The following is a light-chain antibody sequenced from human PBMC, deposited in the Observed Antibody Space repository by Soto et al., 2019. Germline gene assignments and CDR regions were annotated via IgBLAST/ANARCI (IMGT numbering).Light chain of an antibody. J-gene: IGKJ2*01. Sequence: EIVLTQSPGTLSLSPGERATLSCRASQSVSSSYLAWYQQKPGQTPRLLVYGASSWATGIPDRFIGSGSGPDFTLTISTLEPEDLAVYYCQQFGNSPYTFGQGTKLYIK. V-gene: IGKV3-20*01. CDR3: QQFGNSPYT. CDR2: GAS. CDR1: QSVSSSY.